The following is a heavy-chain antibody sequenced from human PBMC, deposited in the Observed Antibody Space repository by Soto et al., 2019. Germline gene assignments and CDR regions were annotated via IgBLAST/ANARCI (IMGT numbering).Heavy chain of an antibody. Sequence: QVQLQESGPRVVKPSGTLSLTCTVSSGSMNDYYLTWIRQPAGKGLECIGRIFTSRSTNYNPSLRRRVTMSVDTSKTRFSLRLTSVTAADTAVYYCARLKGDGFDIWGQGTRVTVSS. CDR2: IFTSRST. CDR3: ARLKGDGFDI. J-gene: IGHJ3*02. CDR1: SGSMNDYY. V-gene: IGHV4-4*07.